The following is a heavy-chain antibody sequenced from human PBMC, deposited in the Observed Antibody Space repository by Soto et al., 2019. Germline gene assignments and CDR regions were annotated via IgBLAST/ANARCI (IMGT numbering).Heavy chain of an antibody. CDR3: ARVADIVVVPAAMGAFDI. J-gene: IGHJ3*02. CDR1: GFTVSSNY. CDR2: IYSGGST. D-gene: IGHD2-2*01. V-gene: IGHV3-53*01. Sequence: GGSLSLSCAAFGFTVSSNYMSWVRQAPGKGLEWVSVIYSGGSTYYADSVKGRFTISRDNSKNPLYLQMNSLRAEDTAVYYCARVADIVVVPAAMGAFDIWGQGTMVTVSS.